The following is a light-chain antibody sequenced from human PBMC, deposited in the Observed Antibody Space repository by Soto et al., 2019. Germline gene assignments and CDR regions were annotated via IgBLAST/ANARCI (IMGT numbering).Light chain of an antibody. Sequence: ENVLTQSPGTLSLSPGERATLYCSASQSVNSNYLAWYQQKPGQAPRLLIYGASNRATDIPDRFSGSGSGTDFTLTISRLEPEDFAVYYCLHYDTTPRTFGPGTKVDIK. V-gene: IGKV3-20*01. J-gene: IGKJ3*01. CDR2: GAS. CDR1: QSVNSNY. CDR3: LHYDTTPRT.